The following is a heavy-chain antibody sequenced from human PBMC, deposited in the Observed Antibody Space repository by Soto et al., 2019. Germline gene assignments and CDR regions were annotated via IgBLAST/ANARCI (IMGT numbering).Heavy chain of an antibody. CDR3: AKHRISYIDY. J-gene: IGHJ4*02. CDR2: ISGSGDST. Sequence: GGSLRLSCAASGFTFSSYAMSWVRQAPGKGLEWVSVISGSGDSTYYADSVKGRLTISRDNSKNTLYLQMNSLRAEDTAVYYCAKHRISYIDYRGQGTLVTVSS. CDR1: GFTFSSYA. V-gene: IGHV3-23*01.